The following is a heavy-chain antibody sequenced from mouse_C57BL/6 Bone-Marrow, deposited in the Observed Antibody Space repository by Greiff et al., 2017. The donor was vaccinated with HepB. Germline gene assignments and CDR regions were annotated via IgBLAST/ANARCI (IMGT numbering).Heavy chain of an antibody. CDR1: GFNIKDYY. V-gene: IGHV14-2*01. D-gene: IGHD1-1*01. CDR3: ARGVLRPYYFDY. CDR2: IDPEDGET. Sequence: EVQLQQSGAELVKPGASVKLSCTASGFNIKDYYMHWVKQRPEQGLEWIGRIDPEDGETKYAQKFKGKATITADTSSNTAYLQLSSLTSEDTAVYYCARGVLRPYYFDYWGQGTTLTVSS. J-gene: IGHJ2*01.